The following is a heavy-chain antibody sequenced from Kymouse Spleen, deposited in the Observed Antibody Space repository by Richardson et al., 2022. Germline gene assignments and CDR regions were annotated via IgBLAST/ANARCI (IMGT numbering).Heavy chain of an antibody. Sequence: QVQLQQWGAGLLKPSETLSLTCAVYGGSFSGYYWSWIRQPPGKGLEWIGEINHSGSTNYNPSLKSRVTISVDTSKNQFSLKLSSVTAADTAVYYCASEITMVRGDYYYGMDVWGQGTTVTVSS. CDR3: ASEITMVRGDYYYGMDV. J-gene: IGHJ6*02. D-gene: IGHD3-10*01. V-gene: IGHV4-34*01. CDR1: GGSFSGYY. CDR2: INHSGST.